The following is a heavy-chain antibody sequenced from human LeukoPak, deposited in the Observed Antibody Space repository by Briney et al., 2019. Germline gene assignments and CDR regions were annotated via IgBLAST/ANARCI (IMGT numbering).Heavy chain of an antibody. Sequence: SETLSLTCNVTGDSISIDYWSWIRQSPGKGLEWIGFIFHSGTTDYNPALQSRVAISIDKSKNQFSLKMTSVTAADTAVYYCARTRPQDYTTSYMDVWGKGTTVTVSS. CDR3: ARTRPQDYTTSYMDV. CDR1: GDSISIDY. V-gene: IGHV4-59*08. CDR2: IFHSGTT. J-gene: IGHJ6*04. D-gene: IGHD4-11*01.